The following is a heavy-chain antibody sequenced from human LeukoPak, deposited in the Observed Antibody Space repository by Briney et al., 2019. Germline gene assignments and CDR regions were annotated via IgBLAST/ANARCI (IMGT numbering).Heavy chain of an antibody. CDR2: IYSGGST. V-gene: IGHV3-53*04. CDR3: ARHARGYYDSSGYYYSFDP. D-gene: IGHD3-22*01. J-gene: IGHJ5*02. CDR1: GFTVSSNY. Sequence: GGSLRLSCAASGFTVSSNYMSWVRQAPGKGLEWVSIIYSGGSTYYADSVKGRFTISRHNSKNTLYLQMNSLRAEDTAVYYCARHARGYYDSSGYYYSFDPWGQGTLVTVSS.